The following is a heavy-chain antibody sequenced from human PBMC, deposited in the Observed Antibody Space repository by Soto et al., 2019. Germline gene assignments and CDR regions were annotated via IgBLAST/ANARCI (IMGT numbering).Heavy chain of an antibody. CDR3: AHTRIAVAGTLLDY. CDR2: IYWDDEK. D-gene: IGHD6-19*01. Sequence: QITLKESDPTLLIPTQTLTLTCTFSGFSLSTSGVGVGWIRQPPGKALEWLALIYWDDEKRYSPSLKSRLTIAKDTSKNRVVLTMTNMDPVDTATYYCAHTRIAVAGTLLDYWGQGTLVTVSS. V-gene: IGHV2-5*02. CDR1: GFSLSTSGVG. J-gene: IGHJ4*02.